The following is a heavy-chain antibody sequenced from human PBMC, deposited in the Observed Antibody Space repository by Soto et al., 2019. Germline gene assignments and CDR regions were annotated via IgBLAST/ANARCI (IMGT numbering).Heavy chain of an antibody. CDR3: VTPGIYYLHGHGDL. CDR1: SGPDRSHN. J-gene: IGHJ6*04. CDR2: VYYTGDT. V-gene: IGHV4-59*02. Sequence: QVQLQQSGPRLVKPSETLSLTCTVSSGPDRSHNWGWIRQPPGRGLDWIGYVYYTGDTAYNPSLRRRLSISAHQSTNDISLHLSSVTAEYAAVYHSVTPGIYYLHGHGDLWGEGTTVSVSP. D-gene: IGHD1-26*01.